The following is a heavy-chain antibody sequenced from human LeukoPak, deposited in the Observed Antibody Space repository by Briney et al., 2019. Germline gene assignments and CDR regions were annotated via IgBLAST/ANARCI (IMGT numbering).Heavy chain of an antibody. J-gene: IGHJ4*02. CDR1: GGSLAGYN. CDR3: ARGRVRVVPGTGYFDS. CDR2: VNHGGST. V-gene: IGHV4-34*01. D-gene: IGHD2-2*01. Sequence: PSETLSLTCAVHGGSLAGYNWNWIRQPPGKELEWIGDVNHGGSTNYNPSLESRVTVSIDTWSSQFSLELNSVTAADTAVYYCARGRVRVVPGTGYFDSWSQGSLVIVSS.